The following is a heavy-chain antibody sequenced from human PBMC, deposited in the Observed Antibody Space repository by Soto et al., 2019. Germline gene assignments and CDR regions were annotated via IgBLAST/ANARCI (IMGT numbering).Heavy chain of an antibody. J-gene: IGHJ6*04. CDR3: ARDTPHGMDV. Sequence: ASVKVSCKASGNTFNNYYIHWLRQAPGQGLEWIGVINPSGRSTSYAQKFQGRVTMTRDTSTSTVYMELSSLRSEDTAVYYCARDTPHGMDVWGKGTTVTVSS. CDR2: INPSGRST. CDR1: GNTFNNYY. V-gene: IGHV1-46*02.